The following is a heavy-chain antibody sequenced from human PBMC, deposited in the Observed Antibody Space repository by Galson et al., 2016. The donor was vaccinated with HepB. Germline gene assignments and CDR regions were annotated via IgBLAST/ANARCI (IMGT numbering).Heavy chain of an antibody. V-gene: IGHV3-30*18. J-gene: IGHJ4*02. D-gene: IGHD3-22*01. CDR2: ISYDGSNQ. CDR3: AKSYYEPREMPDY. Sequence: SLRLSCAASGFTFSKYAMHWVRQTPGKGLEWVAIISYDGSNQYYADSVKGRFTISRDNSQNALYLQMNSLRAEDTALYYCAKSYYEPREMPDYWGQGTLVTVSS. CDR1: GFTFSKYA.